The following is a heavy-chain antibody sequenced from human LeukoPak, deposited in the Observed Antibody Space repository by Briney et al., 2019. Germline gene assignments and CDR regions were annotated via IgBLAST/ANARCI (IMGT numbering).Heavy chain of an antibody. V-gene: IGHV3-48*03. CDR3: ARETENCGGDCFDY. CDR2: ISRSGSGGSTM. CDR1: GLTDSGYE. Sequence: PGGSLRLSCAASGLTDSGYEYNWGRDAPGEGLEWVSYISRSGSGGSTMYYAESVKGRFTTSRDNAKISVYLQMSSVRVEDTAVYYCARETENCGGDCFDYWGQGTLVTVSS. D-gene: IGHD2-21*01. J-gene: IGHJ4*02.